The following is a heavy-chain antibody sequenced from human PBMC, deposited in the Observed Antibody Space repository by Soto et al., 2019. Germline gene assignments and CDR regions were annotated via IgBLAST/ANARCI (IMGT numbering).Heavy chain of an antibody. J-gene: IGHJ4*02. CDR3: ASSGYYDTSGYYFYFDY. D-gene: IGHD3-22*01. V-gene: IGHV4-39*01. Sequence: SETLSLTCTVSGGSISSSSYYWGWIRQPPGKGLEWIGSIYYSGKTYYNPSLKSRVTISVDTSKNQFSLKLSSVTAADTAVYYCASSGYYDTSGYYFYFDYWGQETLVTVSS. CDR2: IYYSGKT. CDR1: GGSISSSSYY.